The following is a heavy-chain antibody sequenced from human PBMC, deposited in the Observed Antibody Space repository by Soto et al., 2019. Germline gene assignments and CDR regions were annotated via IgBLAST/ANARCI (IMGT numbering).Heavy chain of an antibody. CDR1: GDSISSYY. V-gene: IGHV4-59*01. D-gene: IGHD2-8*02. CDR2: IDHSGST. J-gene: IGHJ6*02. Sequence: PSETLSLTCTVSGDSISSYYWSWIRQPPGKGLEWIGYIDHSGSTNYNPSLKSRVTVSADTSKNQLSLKLSSMTAGDTAVYYCARDNPSRYCTGDRCYYYHAMDVWGQGTTVTVSS. CDR3: ARDNPSRYCTGDRCYYYHAMDV.